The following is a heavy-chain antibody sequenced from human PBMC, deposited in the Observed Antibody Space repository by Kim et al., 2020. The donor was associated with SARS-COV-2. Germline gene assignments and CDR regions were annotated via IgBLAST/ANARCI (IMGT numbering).Heavy chain of an antibody. J-gene: IGHJ6*02. D-gene: IGHD2-15*01. V-gene: IGHV3-21*01. CDR3: ASQGLRGSRHYYYGMDV. Sequence: VKGRFTISRDNAKNSLYLQMNSLRAEDTAVYYWASQGLRGSRHYYYGMDVWGQGTTVTVSS.